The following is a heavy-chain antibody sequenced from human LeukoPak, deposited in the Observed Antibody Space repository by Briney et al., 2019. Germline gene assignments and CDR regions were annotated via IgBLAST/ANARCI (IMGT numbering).Heavy chain of an antibody. J-gene: IGHJ3*02. CDR3: ARPFELTIGAFDI. D-gene: IGHD3-10*01. CDR2: IYYSGST. CDR1: GGSISSSSYY. Sequence: SETLSLTCTVPGGSISSSSYYWGWIRQPPGKGLEWIGSIYYSGSTYYNPSLKSRVTISVDTSKNQFSLKLSSVTAADTAVYYCARPFELTIGAFDIWGQGTMVTVSS. V-gene: IGHV4-39*01.